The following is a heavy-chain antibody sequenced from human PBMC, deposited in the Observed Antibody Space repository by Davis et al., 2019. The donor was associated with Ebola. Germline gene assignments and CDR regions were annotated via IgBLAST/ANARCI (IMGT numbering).Heavy chain of an antibody. J-gene: IGHJ2*01. CDR1: GFTFSSYS. V-gene: IGHV3-21*01. Sequence: GESLKISCAASGFTFSSYSMNWVRQAPGKGLEWVSSISSSSSYIYYADSVKGRFTISRDNAKNSLYLQMNSLRAEDMAVYYCASLIAVAGITFYWYFDLWGRGTLVTVSS. D-gene: IGHD6-19*01. CDR3: ASLIAVAGITFYWYFDL. CDR2: ISSSSSYI.